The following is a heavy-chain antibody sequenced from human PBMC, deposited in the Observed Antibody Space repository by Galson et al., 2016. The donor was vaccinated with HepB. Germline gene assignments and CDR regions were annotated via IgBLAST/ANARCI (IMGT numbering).Heavy chain of an antibody. J-gene: IGHJ4*02. CDR2: ISPYNGDR. Sequence: SVKVSCKASGYTFGDFAITWVRQAPGQGLEWMGRISPYNGDRNFAQNLQDRLTMTTDTAASTAYMELRSLRYDDTAVYYCARVGRFQVGHHFLDYWGQGTLVTVSS. V-gene: IGHV1-18*01. CDR3: ARVGRFQVGHHFLDY. D-gene: IGHD1-26*01. CDR1: GYTFGDFA.